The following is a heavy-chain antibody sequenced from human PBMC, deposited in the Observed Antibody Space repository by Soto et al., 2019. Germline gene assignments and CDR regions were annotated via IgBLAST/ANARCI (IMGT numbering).Heavy chain of an antibody. CDR1: GGSFSGYY. Sequence: SETLSLTCAVYGGSFSGYYWSWIRQLPGKGLEWIGEINHSGSTNYNPSLKSRVTISVDTSKNQFSLKLSSVTAADTAVYYCARGQYYYGSGSNPVSYFDYWGQGTLVTVSS. CDR2: INHSGST. CDR3: ARGQYYYGSGSNPVSYFDY. V-gene: IGHV4-34*01. J-gene: IGHJ4*02. D-gene: IGHD3-10*01.